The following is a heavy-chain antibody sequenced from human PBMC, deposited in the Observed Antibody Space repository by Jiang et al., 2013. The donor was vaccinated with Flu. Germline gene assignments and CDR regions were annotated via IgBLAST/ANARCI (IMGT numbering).Heavy chain of an antibody. V-gene: IGHV4-39*01. CDR3: ARIVAVAGMTQYYYYGMDV. D-gene: IGHD6-19*01. J-gene: IGHJ6*02. Sequence: SIYYMGTTYYNRPSKSRVTISVDTSKNQXSLKLSSVTAAETAVYYCARIVAVAGMTQYYYYGMDVWGQGTTVTVSS. CDR2: IYYMGTT.